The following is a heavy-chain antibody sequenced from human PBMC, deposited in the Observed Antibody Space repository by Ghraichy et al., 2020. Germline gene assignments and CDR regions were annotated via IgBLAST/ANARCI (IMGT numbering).Heavy chain of an antibody. J-gene: IGHJ4*02. CDR1: GFTFSYYW. CDR2: INSDGTNT. CDR3: ARGDYWRTIDY. V-gene: IGHV3-74*01. Sequence: GGSLRLSYTASGFTFSYYWMHWVRQAPEKGLVWVSRINSDGTNTIYADSVKGRFTISRDNAKNTLYLQMNSLRVEDTAVYYCARGDYWRTIDYWGQGVLVTVSS. D-gene: IGHD3-3*01.